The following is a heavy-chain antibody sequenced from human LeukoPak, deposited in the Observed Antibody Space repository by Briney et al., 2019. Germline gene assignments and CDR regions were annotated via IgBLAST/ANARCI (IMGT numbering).Heavy chain of an antibody. D-gene: IGHD6-19*01. V-gene: IGHV1-18*04. CDR1: GYTFTSYG. J-gene: IGHJ5*02. Sequence: GASVKVSCKASGYTFTSYGISWERQAPGQGLEWMGWISAYNGNTNYAQKLQGRVTMTTDTSTSTAYMELRSLRSDDTAVYYCARYLYSSGWYLGWFDPWGQGTLVTVSS. CDR3: ARYLYSSGWYLGWFDP. CDR2: ISAYNGNT.